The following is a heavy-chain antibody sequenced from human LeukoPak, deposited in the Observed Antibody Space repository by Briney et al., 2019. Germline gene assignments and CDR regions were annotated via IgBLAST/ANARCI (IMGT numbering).Heavy chain of an antibody. V-gene: IGHV4-59*01. D-gene: IGHD5-18*01. Sequence: SETLSLTCTVSGGSISPYSWGWIRQPQGQGLEFIGFMHYSGSANYHPSLKSRVSISLDTSKNQFSLNLSSVTAADTAMYFCARGNGEYAYGYYFDYWGQGSLVTVSS. CDR3: ARGNGEYAYGYYFDY. CDR1: GGSISPYS. J-gene: IGHJ4*02. CDR2: MHYSGSA.